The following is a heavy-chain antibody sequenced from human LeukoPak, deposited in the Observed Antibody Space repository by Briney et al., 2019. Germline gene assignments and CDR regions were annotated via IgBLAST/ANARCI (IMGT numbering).Heavy chain of an antibody. D-gene: IGHD5-24*01. V-gene: IGHV4-59*11. J-gene: IGHJ5*02. CDR1: GGSISSHY. CDR2: IYYSGST. Sequence: PSETLSLTCTVSGGSISSHYWSWIRQPPGNGLEWIGYIYYSGSTNYNPSLKSRVTISVDTSKNQFSLKLSSVTAADTAVYYCARGGAGRWLQFFWFDPWGQGTLVTVSS. CDR3: ARGGAGRWLQFFWFDP.